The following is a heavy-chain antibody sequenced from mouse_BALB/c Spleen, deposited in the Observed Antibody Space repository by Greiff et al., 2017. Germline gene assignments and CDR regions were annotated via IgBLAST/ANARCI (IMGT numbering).Heavy chain of an antibody. D-gene: IGHD1-1*01. J-gene: IGHJ4*01. CDR2: IRNKANGYTT. CDR1: GFTFTDYY. Sequence: EVKLVESGGGLVQPGGSLRLSCATSGFTFTDYYMSWVRQPPGKALEWLGFIRNKANGYTTEYSASVKGRFTISRDNSQSILYLQMNTLRAEDSATYYCARYYDGSSSNAMDYWGQGTSVTVSS. V-gene: IGHV7-3*02. CDR3: ARYYDGSSSNAMDY.